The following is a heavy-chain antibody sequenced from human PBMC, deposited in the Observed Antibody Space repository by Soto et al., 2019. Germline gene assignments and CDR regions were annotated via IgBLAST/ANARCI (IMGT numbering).Heavy chain of an antibody. CDR1: GFTFSSYW. CDR2: INSDGSST. V-gene: IGHV3-74*01. Sequence: PGGSLRLSCAASGFTFSSYWMHWVRQAPGKGLVWVSRINSDGSSTSYADSVKGRFTISRDNAKNTLYLQMNSPRAEDTAVYYCARDLVVVPAFYPYYYYGMDVWGQGTTVTVSS. J-gene: IGHJ6*02. D-gene: IGHD2-2*01. CDR3: ARDLVVVPAFYPYYYYGMDV.